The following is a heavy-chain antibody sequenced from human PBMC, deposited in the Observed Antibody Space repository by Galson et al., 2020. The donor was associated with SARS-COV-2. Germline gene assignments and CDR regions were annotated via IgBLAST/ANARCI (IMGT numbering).Heavy chain of an antibody. J-gene: IGHJ4*01. D-gene: IGHD4-4*01. CDR3: ARGRDYTNYNPRFEY. V-gene: IGHV1-3*01. Sequence: ASVKVSCKASGYIFSRYSMHWVRQAPGQRPEWMAWIHAGNGNTKYSQKFQGRVTITRDTSANTTYMEMSGLTSEDTAVYYCARGRDYTNYNPRFEYWGQGTLVTVSS. CDR2: IHAGNGNT. CDR1: GYIFSRYS.